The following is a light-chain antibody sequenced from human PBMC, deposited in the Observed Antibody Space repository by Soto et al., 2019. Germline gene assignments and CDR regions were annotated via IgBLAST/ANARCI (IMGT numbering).Light chain of an antibody. V-gene: IGKV1-39*01. CDR3: QQSHSTPSWT. CDR2: AAS. Sequence: DIHMTQSPSSLSAAVGDRVTITCRASQSISSYLNWYQQKPGKAPKLLIYAASSLQSGVPSRFSGSGSGTDFTLTISSLHPEDSATYYCQQSHSTPSWTFGQGTKVEIK. CDR1: QSISSY. J-gene: IGKJ1*01.